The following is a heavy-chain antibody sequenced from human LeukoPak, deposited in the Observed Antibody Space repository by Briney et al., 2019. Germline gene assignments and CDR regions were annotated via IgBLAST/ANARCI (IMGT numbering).Heavy chain of an antibody. Sequence: PGESLRLSCVASGFTFRNYAMHWVRQAPGKGLEMVSVVYDDDAKTVYGDPVKGRFTISRDNSKSTLFLQMNSLRDDDTAVYYCAKTQGYYDAWGQGALVTVSS. J-gene: IGHJ5*02. CDR3: AKTQGYYDA. CDR2: VYDDDAKT. V-gene: IGHV3-23*03. D-gene: IGHD2-15*01. CDR1: GFTFRNYA.